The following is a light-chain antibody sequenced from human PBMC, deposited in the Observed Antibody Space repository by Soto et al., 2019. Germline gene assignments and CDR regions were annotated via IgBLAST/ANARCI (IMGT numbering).Light chain of an antibody. Sequence: QSALTQPASVSGSPGQSITISCTGTSADVGGYAHVSWYQQHPGKAPKVLIYDDDKRPSGIPDRFSGSKSGTSATLGITGFQTGDEADYYCGSWDSSLSAYVFATGTKVTVL. CDR3: GSWDSSLSAYV. CDR1: SADVGGYAH. V-gene: IGLV1-51*01. J-gene: IGLJ1*01. CDR2: DDD.